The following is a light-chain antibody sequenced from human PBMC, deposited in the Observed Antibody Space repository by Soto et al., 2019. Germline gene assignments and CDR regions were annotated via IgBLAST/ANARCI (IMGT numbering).Light chain of an antibody. V-gene: IGLV1-40*01. CDR3: QSYDISLHNYV. CDR1: TSNIGAPYD. CDR2: GDN. Sequence: QSVLTQPPSVSGAPGQRVSISCTGSTSNIGAPYDVHWYQHLPGAAPKLLIYGDNNRPSGVPDRLSGSKSGTSASLAITSLQAEDEADYYCQSYDISLHNYVFGTGTKV. J-gene: IGLJ1*01.